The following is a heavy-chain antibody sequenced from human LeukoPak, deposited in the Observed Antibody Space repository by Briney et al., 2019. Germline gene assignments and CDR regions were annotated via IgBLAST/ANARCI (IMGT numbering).Heavy chain of an antibody. CDR2: INHSGST. Sequence: SETLSLTCAVYGGSYSGYYWSWIRQPPGKGLEWIGEINHSGSTNYNPSLKSRVTISVDTSKNQFSLKLSSVTAADTAVYYCARGGGIQLWLRGFDYWGQGTLVTVSS. J-gene: IGHJ4*02. V-gene: IGHV4-34*01. CDR3: ARGGGIQLWLRGFDY. CDR1: GGSYSGYY. D-gene: IGHD5-18*01.